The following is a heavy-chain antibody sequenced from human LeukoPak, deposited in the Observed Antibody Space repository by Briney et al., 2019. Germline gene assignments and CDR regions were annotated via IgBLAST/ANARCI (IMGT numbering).Heavy chain of an antibody. CDR3: ATWGFSSPPLAEFDY. V-gene: IGHV1-24*01. J-gene: IGHJ4*02. CDR2: FDPEDGET. D-gene: IGHD5-18*01. CDR1: GYTFTSYY. Sequence: ASVKVSCKASGYTFTSYYMHWVRQAPGKGLEWMGGFDPEDGETIYAQKFQGRVTMTEDTSTDTAYMELSSLRSGDTAVYYCATWGFSSPPLAEFDYWGQGTLVTVSS.